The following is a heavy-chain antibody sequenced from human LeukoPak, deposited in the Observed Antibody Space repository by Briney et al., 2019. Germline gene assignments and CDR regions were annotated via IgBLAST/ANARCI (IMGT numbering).Heavy chain of an antibody. V-gene: IGHV3-30*04. J-gene: IGHJ4*02. Sequence: GGSLRLSCAASGFTFSSYAMHWVRRAPGKGLEWVAVISYDGSNKYYADSVKGRFTISRDNSKNTLYLQMNSLRAEDTAVYYCARDRTPLRRFGELFDYWGQETLVTVSS. CDR2: ISYDGSNK. D-gene: IGHD3-10*01. CDR1: GFTFSSYA. CDR3: ARDRTPLRRFGELFDY.